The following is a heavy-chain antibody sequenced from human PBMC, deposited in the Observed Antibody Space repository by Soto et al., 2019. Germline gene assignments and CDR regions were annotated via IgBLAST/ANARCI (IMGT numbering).Heavy chain of an antibody. CDR3: GREPYISGHYSGGCDV. V-gene: IGHV3-30*04. CDR2: VSHDGKTE. Sequence: QVQLVESGGGVVQPGRSLRLSCAASGFTFSGYAMHWVRQAPGKGLEWVAVVSHDGKTEYHAASVKGRFTISRDTSANILSLQMNSLRDEDTAVYYCGREPYISGHYSGGCDVWGQGTMVTVSS. CDR1: GFTFSGYA. J-gene: IGHJ3*01. D-gene: IGHD3-22*01.